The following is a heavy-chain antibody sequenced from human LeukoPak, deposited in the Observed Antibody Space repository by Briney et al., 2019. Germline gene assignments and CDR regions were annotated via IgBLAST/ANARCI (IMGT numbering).Heavy chain of an antibody. J-gene: IGHJ6*03. CDR1: GFTFSSYA. CDR2: ISYDGSNK. V-gene: IGHV3-30-3*01. CDR3: VRAFGGYDSQRFYYNMDV. D-gene: IGHD5-12*01. Sequence: PGGSLRLSCAASGFTFSSYAMHWVRQAPGKGLEWVAVISYDGSNKYYADSVKGRFTISRDNSKNTLYLQMNSLRAEDTAVYYCVRAFGGYDSQRFYYNMDVWGKGTTVTVSS.